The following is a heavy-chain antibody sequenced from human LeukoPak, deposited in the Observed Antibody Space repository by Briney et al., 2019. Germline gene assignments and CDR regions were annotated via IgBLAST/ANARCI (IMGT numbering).Heavy chain of an antibody. V-gene: IGHV1-58*02. CDR2: IVVGSGNT. CDR3: AATSKLRFLEWLPRDWYFDL. D-gene: IGHD3-3*01. CDR1: GFTFTSSA. J-gene: IGHJ2*01. Sequence: SVKVPCKASGFTFTSSAMQWVRQARGQRLEWIGWIVVGSGNTNYAQKFQERVTITRDMSTSTAYMELSSLRSEDTAVYYCAATSKLRFLEWLPRDWYFDLWGRGTLVTVSS.